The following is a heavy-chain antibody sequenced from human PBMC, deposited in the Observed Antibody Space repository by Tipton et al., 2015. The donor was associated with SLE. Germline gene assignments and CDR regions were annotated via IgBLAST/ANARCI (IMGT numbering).Heavy chain of an antibody. D-gene: IGHD6-6*01. CDR2: FSYSGGI. CDR3: ARDGAIGARPGSFDY. V-gene: IGHV4-59*01. Sequence: TLSLTCTVSGFSISSKYWSWIRQAPGKGLEWIGYFSYSGGINYNPSLKSRVTISADTSKNQFSLKLSSVTAADTAVYFCARDGAIGARPGSFDYWGQGALVTVSS. J-gene: IGHJ4*02. CDR1: GFSISSKY.